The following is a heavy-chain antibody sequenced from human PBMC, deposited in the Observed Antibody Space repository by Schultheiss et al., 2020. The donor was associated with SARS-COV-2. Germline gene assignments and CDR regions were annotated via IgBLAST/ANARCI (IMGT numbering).Heavy chain of an antibody. CDR3: ARAMYSSGWYDY. Sequence: SETLSLTCAVSGGSISSSNWWSWVRQPPGKGLEWIGYIYYSGSTYYNPSLKSRVTISVDTSKNQFSLKLSSVTAADTAVYYCARAMYSSGWYDYWGQGTLVTVSS. CDR2: IYYSGST. J-gene: IGHJ4*02. D-gene: IGHD6-19*01. CDR1: GGSISSSNW. V-gene: IGHV4-4*02.